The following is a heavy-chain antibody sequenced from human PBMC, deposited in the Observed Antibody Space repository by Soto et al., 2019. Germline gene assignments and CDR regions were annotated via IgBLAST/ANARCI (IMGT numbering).Heavy chain of an antibody. CDR2: IYYSGRT. CDR3: ARELSNSPDYFDF. V-gene: IGHV4-30-4*01. D-gene: IGHD6-6*01. CDR1: GGSISSDDYY. Sequence: SETLSLTCTVSGGSISSDDYYWSWIRQPPGKGLEWIGYIYYSGRTAYNPSLKSRVIISIDTSKNQFSLNLGSVSATDTAVYYCARELSNSPDYFDFGGQGALVTVSS. J-gene: IGHJ4*02.